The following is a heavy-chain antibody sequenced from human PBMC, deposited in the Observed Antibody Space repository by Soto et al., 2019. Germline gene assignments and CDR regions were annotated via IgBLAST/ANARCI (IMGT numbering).Heavy chain of an antibody. CDR1: GFTFDDYA. CDR3: AKDLRVRLRRYYFDY. Sequence: GGSLRLSCAASGFTFDDYAMHWVRQAPGKGLEWVSGISWNSGSIGYADSVKGRFTISRDNAKNSLYLQMNSLRAEDTALYYCAKDLRVRLRRYYFDYWGQGTLVTVSS. V-gene: IGHV3-9*01. D-gene: IGHD5-12*01. J-gene: IGHJ4*02. CDR2: ISWNSGSI.